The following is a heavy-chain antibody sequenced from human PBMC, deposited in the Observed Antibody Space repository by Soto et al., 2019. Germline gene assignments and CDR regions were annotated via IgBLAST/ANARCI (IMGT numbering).Heavy chain of an antibody. Sequence: GSLRLSCLVSGFTASAYYTSSVRQAPGKGLEWVSALYSGGATFYADSVKGRFTVSGDNSKNTRYLQMNSLRAEDTAVYYCARAGMWFGQLYWGQGSLVTVSS. J-gene: IGHJ1*01. D-gene: IGHD3-10*01. CDR2: LYSGGAT. CDR3: ARAGMWFGQLY. CDR1: GFTASAYY. V-gene: IGHV3-53*01.